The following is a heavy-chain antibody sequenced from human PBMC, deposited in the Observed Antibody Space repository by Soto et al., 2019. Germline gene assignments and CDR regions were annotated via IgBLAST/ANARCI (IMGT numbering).Heavy chain of an antibody. CDR2: IDPSDSYT. J-gene: IGHJ6*02. CDR3: ARQDVVVPAAIPDYYYYYGMGV. V-gene: IGHV5-10-1*01. CDR1: GYSFTSYW. Sequence: GESLKISCKGSGYSFTSYWISWVRQMPGKGLEWMGRIDPSDSYTNYSPSFQGHVTISADKSISTAYLQWSSLKASDTAMYYCARQDVVVPAAIPDYYYYYGMGVWGQGTTVTVS. D-gene: IGHD2-2*02.